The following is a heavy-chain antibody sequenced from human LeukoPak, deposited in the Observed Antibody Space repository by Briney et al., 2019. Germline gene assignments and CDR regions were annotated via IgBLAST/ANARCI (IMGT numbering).Heavy chain of an antibody. V-gene: IGHV4-39*01. Sequence: PSETLSLTCTVSGGSISSYHWSWIRQPPGKGLEWIGSIYYSGSTYYNPSLKSRVTISVDTSKNQFSLKLSSVTAADTAVYYCARHAYSSSWYVINWFDPWGQGTLVTVSS. CDR3: ARHAYSSSWYVINWFDP. CDR1: GGSISSYH. J-gene: IGHJ5*02. D-gene: IGHD6-13*01. CDR2: IYYSGST.